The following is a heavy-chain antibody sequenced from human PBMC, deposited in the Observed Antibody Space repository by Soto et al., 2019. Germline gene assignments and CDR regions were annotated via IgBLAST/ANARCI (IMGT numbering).Heavy chain of an antibody. CDR1: GFTFSNYA. D-gene: IGHD6-13*01. CDR3: AKGRAVSGPEYYGMDV. Sequence: EVQLLESGGGLVQPGGSLRLSCAASGFTFSNYAMSWVRQAPGKGLEWVSAISDSGGSTYYADSVKGRFTVSRDNSKNPVYLQRNGLRAEDTAVYYCAKGRAVSGPEYYGMDVWGQGTTVTVSS. J-gene: IGHJ6*02. V-gene: IGHV3-23*01. CDR2: ISDSGGST.